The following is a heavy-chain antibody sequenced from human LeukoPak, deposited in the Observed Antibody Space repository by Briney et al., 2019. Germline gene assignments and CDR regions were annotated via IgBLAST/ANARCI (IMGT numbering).Heavy chain of an antibody. J-gene: IGHJ5*01. Sequence: SETLSLTCAVSGGSFSRPFWSWIRQTPGKGLEWIGEIGHSGRTDYNPSLEGRVPMSVDTSKNQFPLRLPSVTAADTAVYFCARAERRINLARGVFGSHFDSWGQGTLVSVSS. V-gene: IGHV4-34*01. CDR1: GGSFSRPF. D-gene: IGHD3-10*01. CDR3: ARAERRINLARGVFGSHFDS. CDR2: IGHSGRT.